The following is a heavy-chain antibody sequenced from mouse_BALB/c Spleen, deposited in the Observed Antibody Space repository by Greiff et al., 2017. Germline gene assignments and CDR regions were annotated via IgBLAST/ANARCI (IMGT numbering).Heavy chain of an antibody. CDR2: ISSGGSYT. CDR1: GFTFSSYA. J-gene: IGHJ4*01. V-gene: IGHV5-9-4*01. Sequence: EVMLVESGGGLVKPGGSLKLSCAASGFTFSSYAMSWVRQSPEKRLEWVAEISSGGSYTYYPDTVTGRFTISRDNAKNTLYLEMSSLRSEDTAMYYCARDRGYGNYYYAMDYWGQGTSVTVSS. CDR3: ARDRGYGNYYYAMDY. D-gene: IGHD2-10*02.